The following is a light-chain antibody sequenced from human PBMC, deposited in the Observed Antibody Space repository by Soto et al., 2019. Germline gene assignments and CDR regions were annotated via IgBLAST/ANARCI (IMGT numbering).Light chain of an antibody. CDR1: PSNIGSNT. V-gene: IGLV1-44*01. CDR3: SSYAGSNNFVV. CDR2: GDY. J-gene: IGLJ2*01. Sequence: QSVLTQPPSASGTPGQRVTISCSGSPSNIGSNTVSWYQQFSGSAPRLIMYGDYRRPSGVPDRFSGSKSGASASLAISGLQSEDEADYYCSSYAGSNNFVVFGGGTKLTVL.